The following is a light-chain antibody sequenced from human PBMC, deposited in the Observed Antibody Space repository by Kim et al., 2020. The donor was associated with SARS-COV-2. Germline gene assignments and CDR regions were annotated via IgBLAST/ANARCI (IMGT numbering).Light chain of an antibody. Sequence: ASVGDRVTITCRASQGIRNDLGWYQQKPGKAPKLLIYAASSLQSGVPSRFSGRGSGTDFTLTISSLQPEDFATYYCLQDYNYPRTFGQGTKVDIK. CDR3: LQDYNYPRT. CDR2: AAS. J-gene: IGKJ1*01. V-gene: IGKV1-6*01. CDR1: QGIRND.